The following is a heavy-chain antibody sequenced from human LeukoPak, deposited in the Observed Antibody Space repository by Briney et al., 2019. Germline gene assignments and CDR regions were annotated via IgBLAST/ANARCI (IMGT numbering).Heavy chain of an antibody. CDR1: GFTFTSYG. J-gene: IGHJ4*02. Sequence: PGRSLRLSCVASGFTFTSYGLHWVHQAPGKGLEWVAVIWPDGSNKYYADSVKGRFTISRDDSKSTVYLQMNNLRVDDTALYYCARASGCYDFWGQGTLVTVSS. CDR2: IWPDGSNK. V-gene: IGHV3-33*01. CDR3: ARASGCYDF. D-gene: IGHD1-26*01.